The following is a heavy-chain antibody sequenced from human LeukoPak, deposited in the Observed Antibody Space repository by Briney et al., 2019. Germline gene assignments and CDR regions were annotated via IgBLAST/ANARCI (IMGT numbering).Heavy chain of an antibody. Sequence: GGSLRLSCAASGFTFSNAWMSWVRQAPGKGLEWVGRIKSKSAGGKTDYAAPMKGRFTISRDDSKNTLYLQMNSLKTEDTAVYYCTXEYDSSGYYPWFFDLWGRGTLVTASS. J-gene: IGHJ2*01. D-gene: IGHD3-22*01. CDR1: GFTFSNAW. V-gene: IGHV3-15*01. CDR2: IKSKSAGGKT. CDR3: TXEYDSSGYYPWFFDL.